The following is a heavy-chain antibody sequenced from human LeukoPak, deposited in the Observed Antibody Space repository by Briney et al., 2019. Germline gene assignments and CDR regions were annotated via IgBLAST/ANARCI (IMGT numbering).Heavy chain of an antibody. V-gene: IGHV3-74*01. D-gene: IGHD3-10*01. CDR3: ARDSGSGSYSGY. Sequence: GGSLRLSCAASGFTFSTYWMHWVRQAPGKGLVWVSRINTDGSNTGYADSVKGRFTISRDNAKNTLYLQMNSLRAEDTAVYYCARDSGSGSYSGYWGQGALVTVSS. J-gene: IGHJ4*02. CDR2: INTDGSNT. CDR1: GFTFSTYW.